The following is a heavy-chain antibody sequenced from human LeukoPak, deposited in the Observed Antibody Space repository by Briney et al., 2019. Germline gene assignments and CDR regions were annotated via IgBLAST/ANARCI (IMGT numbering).Heavy chain of an antibody. J-gene: IGHJ4*02. CDR1: GGSMSPYF. CDR2: VYTNDGST. CDR3: ARRQTYFDY. Sequence: SETLSLTCTVSGGSMSPYFWSWVRQPLGKGLEWIGYVYTNDGSTKYNPSLKSRVTMSVDTSKNQISLKLSSATAADTAIYYCARRQTYFDYWGQGTLVTVSS. V-gene: IGHV4-4*09.